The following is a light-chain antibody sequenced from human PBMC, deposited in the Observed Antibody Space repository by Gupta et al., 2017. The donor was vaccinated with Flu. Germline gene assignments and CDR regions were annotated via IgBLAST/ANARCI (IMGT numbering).Light chain of an antibody. CDR2: GAS. CDR3: QLYGNSPMYT. Sequence: IVLTQSPGTLSLSPGETATLSCRASQSVSSSSLAWYQHKPGQAPRLLIYGASSRATGIPDRFSGSGSGTDFTLTISRREQEEFAVYYCQLYGNSPMYTFGQGTKMEIK. CDR1: QSVSSSS. V-gene: IGKV3-20*01. J-gene: IGKJ2*01.